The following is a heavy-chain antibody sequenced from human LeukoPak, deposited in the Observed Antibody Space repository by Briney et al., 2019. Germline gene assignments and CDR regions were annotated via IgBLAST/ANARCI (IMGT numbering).Heavy chain of an antibody. CDR2: ISAYNGNT. D-gene: IGHD3-10*01. Sequence: ASVKVSCKASGYTFTSYGISWVRQAPGQGLEWMGWISAYNGNTNYAQKLQGRVTMTTDTSTSTAYMELRSLRSDDTAVYYCARDRFPITMVRGVIHQDNWFDPWGQGTLVTVSS. V-gene: IGHV1-18*01. CDR1: GYTFTSYG. J-gene: IGHJ5*02. CDR3: ARDRFPITMVRGVIHQDNWFDP.